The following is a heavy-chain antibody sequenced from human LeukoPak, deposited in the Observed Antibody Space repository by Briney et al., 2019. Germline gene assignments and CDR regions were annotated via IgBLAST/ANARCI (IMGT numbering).Heavy chain of an antibody. J-gene: IGHJ6*03. D-gene: IGHD1-1*01. CDR3: AKGGGGTNYYYMDV. V-gene: IGHV3-9*03. CDR1: GFTFDGYA. CDR2: ISWNSGSI. Sequence: GRSLRLSCAASGFTFDGYAMHWVRQAPGKGLEWVSGISWNSGSIGYADSVKGRFTISRDNAKNSLYLQMNSLRAEDMALYYCAKGGGGTNYYYMDVWGKGTTVTVSS.